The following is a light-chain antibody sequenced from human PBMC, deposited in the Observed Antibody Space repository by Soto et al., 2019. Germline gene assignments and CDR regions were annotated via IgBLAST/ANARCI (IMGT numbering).Light chain of an antibody. CDR2: ANS. Sequence: QSVLTQPPSVSGAPGQRVTISCTGSSSNIGAGYDVHWYQQLPGTAPKLLIYANSNRPSGVPDRFSGSKSGTSASLAITGLQAGDEADYYCQPFDSSLGVVFGGGPKLTV. V-gene: IGLV1-40*01. J-gene: IGLJ2*01. CDR1: SSNIGAGYD. CDR3: QPFDSSLGVV.